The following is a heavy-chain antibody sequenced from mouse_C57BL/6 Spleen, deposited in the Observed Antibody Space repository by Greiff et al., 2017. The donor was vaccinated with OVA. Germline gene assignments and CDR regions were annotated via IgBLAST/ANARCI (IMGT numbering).Heavy chain of an antibody. D-gene: IGHD2-2*01. CDR3: ACMSGYPSWFAY. Sequence: QVQLQQSGAELVKPGASVKISCKASGYAFSSYCMHWVKQRPGKGLEWIGQIYPGDGATNYNGKFKGKATLTADKSSNTAYMQLSSLTSEDSAVYVGACMSGYPSWFAYWGQGTLVTVSA. V-gene: IGHV1-80*01. J-gene: IGHJ3*01. CDR2: IYPGDGAT. CDR1: GYAFSSYC.